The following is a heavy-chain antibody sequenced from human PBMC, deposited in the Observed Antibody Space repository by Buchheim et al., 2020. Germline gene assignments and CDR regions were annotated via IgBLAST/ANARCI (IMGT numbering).Heavy chain of an antibody. CDR2: ITGSGGST. D-gene: IGHD2-15*01. CDR1: GFTFSRYA. Sequence: EVQLLESGGGLVQPGGSLRLSCRASGFTFSRYAMSWVRQAPGKGLEWVSTITGSGGSTYYTTSVKGRFTVSRDNSKNTLFLEMNSMGAEDTAVYYCAKDSAYCSGGSCYLLVGYWGQGAL. V-gene: IGHV3-23*01. J-gene: IGHJ4*02. CDR3: AKDSAYCSGGSCYLLVGY.